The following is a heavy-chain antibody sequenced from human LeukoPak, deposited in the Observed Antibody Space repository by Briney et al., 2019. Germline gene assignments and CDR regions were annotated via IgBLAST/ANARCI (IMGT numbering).Heavy chain of an antibody. Sequence: GGSLRLSCAASGFNFSDSYMSWIRQTPEKGLEWISYISNSGSSIYYADSVKGRFTMSRDNADNSVYLQMDSLRGDDTAVYYCARRKRAFDFWGQGTLVTVSS. CDR2: ISNSGSSI. CDR3: ARRKRAFDF. J-gene: IGHJ4*02. CDR1: GFNFSDSY. V-gene: IGHV3-11*01.